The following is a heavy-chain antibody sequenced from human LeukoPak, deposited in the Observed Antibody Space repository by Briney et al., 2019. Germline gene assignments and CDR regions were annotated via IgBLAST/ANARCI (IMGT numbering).Heavy chain of an antibody. Sequence: ASVKVSCKASGYTFNKYAMNWVRQAPGQGLEWMGWINTNTGNPTYAQAFTGRFVFSLDTSVSTAYLQISSLKAEDTAVYYCARDSDYGYFDYRGQETLVTVSS. CDR3: ARDSDYGYFDY. J-gene: IGHJ4*02. V-gene: IGHV7-4-1*02. CDR2: INTNTGNP. D-gene: IGHD4-17*01. CDR1: GYTFNKYA.